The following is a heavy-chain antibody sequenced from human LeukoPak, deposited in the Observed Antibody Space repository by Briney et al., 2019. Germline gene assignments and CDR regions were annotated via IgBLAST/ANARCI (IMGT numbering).Heavy chain of an antibody. CDR3: ARDRSGYYLDY. J-gene: IGHJ4*02. CDR1: GFTFSNYG. D-gene: IGHD3-22*01. Sequence: GGSLRLSCAASGFTFSNYGVHWVRQAPGKGLEWVAVIWYDGSNKYYADSVKGRFTISRDNSQNTLYLQMNSLRAEDTAVYYCARDRSGYYLDYWGQGTLVTVSS. CDR2: IWYDGSNK. V-gene: IGHV3-33*01.